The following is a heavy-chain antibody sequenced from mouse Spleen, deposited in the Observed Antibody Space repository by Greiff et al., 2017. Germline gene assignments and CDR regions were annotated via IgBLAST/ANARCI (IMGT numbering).Heavy chain of an antibody. D-gene: IGHD2-1*01. CDR3: ARDYGNGDY. CDR2: INPNNGGT. V-gene: IGHV1-26*01. J-gene: IGHJ2*01. Sequence: EVQLQQSGPELVKPGASVKISCKASGYTFTDYYMNWVKQSHGKSLEWIGDINPNNGGTSYNQKFKGKATLTVDKSSSTAYMELRSLTSEDSAVYYCARDYGNGDYWGQGTTLTVSS. CDR1: GYTFTDYY.